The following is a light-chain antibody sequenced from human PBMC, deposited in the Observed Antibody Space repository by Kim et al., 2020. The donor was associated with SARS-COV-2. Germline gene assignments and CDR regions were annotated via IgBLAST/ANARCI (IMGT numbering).Light chain of an antibody. CDR1: QSITTY. CDR2: DAS. CDR3: HHRSDWPLT. Sequence: EIVLTQSPATLSLSPGERATLSCWASQSITTYLAWYQQKPGQAPRLLIYDASNRATGIPARFSGSGSGTDFTLTISSLEREDFAVYYCHHRSDWPLTFGGGTRVEI. V-gene: IGKV3-11*01. J-gene: IGKJ4*01.